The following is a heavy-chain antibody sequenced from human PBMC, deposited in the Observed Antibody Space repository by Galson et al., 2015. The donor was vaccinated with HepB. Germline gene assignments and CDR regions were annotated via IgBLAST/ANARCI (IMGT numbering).Heavy chain of an antibody. CDR3: VRDSVPVARINGFHI. Sequence: LRLSCAASGFTFSKYGIHWVRQAPGRGLEWVAVIWKDGRKTYYADSVKGPFTVSRDNSKNMLYLQMNSLRAGDTALYYCVRDSVPVARINGFHIWGQGTPVTVTS. CDR1: GFTFSKYG. J-gene: IGHJ3*02. V-gene: IGHV3-33*01. D-gene: IGHD2-2*01. CDR2: IWKDGRKT.